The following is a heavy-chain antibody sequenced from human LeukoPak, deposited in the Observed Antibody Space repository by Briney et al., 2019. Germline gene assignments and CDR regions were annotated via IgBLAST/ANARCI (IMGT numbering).Heavy chain of an antibody. J-gene: IGHJ4*02. CDR1: GGSISSYY. CDR2: IYYRGST. V-gene: IGHV4-59*01. Sequence: PSETLSLTCTVSGGSISSYYWSWIRQPPGKGLEWIGYIYYRGSTNYNPSLKSRVTISVDTSKNQFSLKLSSVTAADTAVYYCARERIAVAGGYYFDYWGQGTLVTVSS. D-gene: IGHD6-19*01. CDR3: ARERIAVAGGYYFDY.